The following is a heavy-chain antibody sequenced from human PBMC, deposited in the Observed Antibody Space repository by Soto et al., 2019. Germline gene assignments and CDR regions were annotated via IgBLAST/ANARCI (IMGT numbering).Heavy chain of an antibody. J-gene: IGHJ3*02. D-gene: IGHD2-21*02. CDR3: AIPLAYCGGDCYSGAFDI. Sequence: QVQLVQSGAEVKKPGSSVKVSCKASGGTFSSYAISWVRQAPGQGLEWMGGIIPIFGTANYAQKFQGRVTITADKSTSTAYMELSSLRSEDTAVYYCAIPLAYCGGDCYSGAFDIWGQGTMVTVSS. CDR1: GGTFSSYA. CDR2: IIPIFGTA. V-gene: IGHV1-69*06.